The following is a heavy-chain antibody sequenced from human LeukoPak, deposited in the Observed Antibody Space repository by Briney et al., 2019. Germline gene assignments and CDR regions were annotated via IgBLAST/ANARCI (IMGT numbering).Heavy chain of an antibody. V-gene: IGHV3-48*01. CDR2: ISSSSSTI. Sequence: GGSLRLSCAASGFTFSSYSMNWVRQAPGKGLEWVSYISSSSSTIYYADSVKGRFTISRDNAKNSLYLQMNSLRAEDTAVYYCARGGTQLTFPVWGQGTLVTVSS. D-gene: IGHD4/OR15-4a*01. J-gene: IGHJ4*02. CDR1: GFTFSSYS. CDR3: ARGGTQLTFPV.